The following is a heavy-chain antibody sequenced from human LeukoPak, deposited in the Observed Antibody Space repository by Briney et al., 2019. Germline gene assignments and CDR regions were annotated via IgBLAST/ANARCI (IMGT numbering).Heavy chain of an antibody. CDR3: ARKGIAAAGTRYHYGMDV. Sequence: ASVKVSCKASGYTFTSYGISWVRQAPGQGLEWMGWINTNTGNPTYAQGFTGRFVFSLDTSVSTAYLQISSLKAEDTAVYYCARKGIAAAGTRYHYGMDVWGQGTTVTVSS. D-gene: IGHD6-13*01. CDR1: GYTFTSYG. CDR2: INTNTGNP. V-gene: IGHV7-4-1*02. J-gene: IGHJ6*02.